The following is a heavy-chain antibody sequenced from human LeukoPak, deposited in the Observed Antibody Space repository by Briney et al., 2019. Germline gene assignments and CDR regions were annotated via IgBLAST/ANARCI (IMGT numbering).Heavy chain of an antibody. CDR1: GGTFSSYA. J-gene: IGHJ5*02. CDR2: IIPIFGTA. D-gene: IGHD5-24*01. Sequence: SVKVSCKASGGTFSSYAISWVRQAPGQGLEWMGGIIPIFGTANYAQKFQGRVTITTDESTSTAYMELSSLRSEDTAVYYCARGRRWLTNWFDPWGQGTLVTVSS. CDR3: ARGRRWLTNWFDP. V-gene: IGHV1-69*05.